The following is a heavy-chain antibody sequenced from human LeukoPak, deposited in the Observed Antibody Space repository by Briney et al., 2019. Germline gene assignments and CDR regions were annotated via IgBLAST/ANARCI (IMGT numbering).Heavy chain of an antibody. D-gene: IGHD4-11*01. CDR3: ARGTVTTPGYYFDY. J-gene: IGHJ4*02. V-gene: IGHV3-48*03. Sequence: PGGSLRLSCAASGFTFSSYEMNWVRQAPGKGLEWVSYISSSGSTIYYADSVKGRFTISRDNAKNTLYLQMDSLRGEDTAVYYCARGTVTTPGYYFDYWGQGTLVTVSS. CDR1: GFTFSSYE. CDR2: ISSSGSTI.